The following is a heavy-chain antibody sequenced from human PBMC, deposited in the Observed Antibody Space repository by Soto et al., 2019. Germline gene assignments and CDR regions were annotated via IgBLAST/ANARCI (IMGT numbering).Heavy chain of an antibody. CDR2: TSYKRNT. CDR3: ARHGPPGTYSASFGY. D-gene: IGHD1-26*01. J-gene: IGHJ4*02. CDR1: GCMVSSSY. Sequence: SDTLSVTSTASGCMVSSSYWSWIRQSPGKGLKWIGNTSYKRNTNYNPYLKSQVNIKIDMTNNQMSLNLRYLTAVDTAVYYCARHGPPGTYSASFGYWGQGILVTVSS. V-gene: IGHV4-59*08.